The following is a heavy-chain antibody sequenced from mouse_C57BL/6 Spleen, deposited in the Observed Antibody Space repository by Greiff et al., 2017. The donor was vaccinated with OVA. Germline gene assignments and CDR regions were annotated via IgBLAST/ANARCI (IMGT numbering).Heavy chain of an antibody. D-gene: IGHD1-1*01. CDR2: IYPGDGDT. J-gene: IGHJ4*01. V-gene: IGHV1-82*01. Sequence: GASVKISCKASGYAFSSSWMNWVKQRPGKGLEWIGRIYPGDGDTNYNGKFKGKATLTADKSSSKAYMQLSSLTSEDSAVYFCARSLDYYGSSYEAMDYWGQGTSVTVSS. CDR3: ARSLDYYGSSYEAMDY. CDR1: GYAFSSSW.